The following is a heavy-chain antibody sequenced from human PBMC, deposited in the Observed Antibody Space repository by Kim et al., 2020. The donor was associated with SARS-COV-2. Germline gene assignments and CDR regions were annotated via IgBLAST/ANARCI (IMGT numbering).Heavy chain of an antibody. CDR1: GYTFTSYG. Sequence: ASVKVSCKASGYTFTSYGLSWVRQAPGQGLEWMGWISVYNGNTNYAQKLQGRVTMTTDTSTSTAYMELRSLRSDDTAVYYCARDHPGYCANGVCSKAPLHYYYGMDVWGQGTTVTVSS. CDR3: ARDHPGYCANGVCSKAPLHYYYGMDV. D-gene: IGHD2-8*01. J-gene: IGHJ6*02. CDR2: ISVYNGNT. V-gene: IGHV1-18*04.